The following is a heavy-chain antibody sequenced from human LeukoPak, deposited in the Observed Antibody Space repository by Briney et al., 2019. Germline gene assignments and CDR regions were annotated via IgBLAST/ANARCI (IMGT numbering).Heavy chain of an antibody. CDR1: GFTFSSYA. CDR3: AKDPNYYDSSGSH. CDR2: ISGSGGST. V-gene: IGHV3-23*01. Sequence: PGGSLRLSCAASGFTFSSYAMSWVRQAPGKGLEWVSAISGSGGSTYYADSVKGRFTISRDNSKNTLYLQMNSLRAEGTAVYYCAKDPNYYDSSGSHWGQGTLVTVSS. D-gene: IGHD3-22*01. J-gene: IGHJ4*02.